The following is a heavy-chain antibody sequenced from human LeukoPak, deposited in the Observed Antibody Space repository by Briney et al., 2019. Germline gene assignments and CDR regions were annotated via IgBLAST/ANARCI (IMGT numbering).Heavy chain of an antibody. CDR2: IYTSGST. J-gene: IGHJ4*02. D-gene: IGHD3-10*01. CDR1: GGSINSGSYY. V-gene: IGHV4-61*02. Sequence: SETPSLTCTVSGGSINSGSYYWSWIRQPAGKGLEWIGRIYTSGSTNYNPSLKSRVTISVDTSKNQFSLKLSSVTAADTAVYYCARASWFGEATTDYWGPGTLVTVSS. CDR3: ARASWFGEATTDY.